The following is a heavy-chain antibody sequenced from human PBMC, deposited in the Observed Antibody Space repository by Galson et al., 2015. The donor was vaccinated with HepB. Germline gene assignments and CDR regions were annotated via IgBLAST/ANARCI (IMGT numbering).Heavy chain of an antibody. D-gene: IGHD2-8*02. Sequence: SETLSLTCTVSGGSISPYYWSWVRQPPGKELEWIGSIHYSGSTRYNPSLESRVSMSVDTSKTQFSLKLSSVTAADTAVYYCARILAMAGLTYWFHFDFWGQGTLVTVSS. CDR2: IHYSGST. CDR3: ARILAMAGLTYWFHFDF. V-gene: IGHV4-59*08. J-gene: IGHJ4*02. CDR1: GGSISPYY.